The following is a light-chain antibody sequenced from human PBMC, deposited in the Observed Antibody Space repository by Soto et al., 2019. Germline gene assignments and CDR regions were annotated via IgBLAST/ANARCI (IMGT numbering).Light chain of an antibody. V-gene: IGLV1-40*01. CDR3: QSYDSSLSGSVV. Sequence: QSVLTQPPSVSGGPGQRVTISCTGSSSNIGAGYDVHWYQQLPGTAPKLLISGNSNRPSGVPDRFSGSKSGTSASLAITGLQAEDEADYYCQSYDSSLSGSVVFGGGTKLTVL. CDR2: GNS. CDR1: SSNIGAGYD. J-gene: IGLJ2*01.